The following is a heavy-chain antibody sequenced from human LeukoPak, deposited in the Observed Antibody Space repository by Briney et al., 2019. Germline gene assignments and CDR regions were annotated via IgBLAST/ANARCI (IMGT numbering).Heavy chain of an antibody. D-gene: IGHD6-19*01. Sequence: PGRSLRLSCAASGFTFSSYAMHWVRQAPGKGLEWVAVISYDGSNKYYADSVKGRFTISRDNPKNTLYLQMNSLRAEDTAVYYCARQPIAVAGSDYWGQGTLVTVSS. CDR2: ISYDGSNK. J-gene: IGHJ4*02. CDR1: GFTFSSYA. V-gene: IGHV3-30*04. CDR3: ARQPIAVAGSDY.